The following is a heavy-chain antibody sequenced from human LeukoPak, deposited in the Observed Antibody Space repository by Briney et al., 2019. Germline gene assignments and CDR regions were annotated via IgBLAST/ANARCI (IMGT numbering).Heavy chain of an antibody. V-gene: IGHV4-34*01. CDR3: ATYYYGLFDI. Sequence: PSETLSLTCAVYGGSFSGYYWSWTRQPPGKGLEWIGEINHSESTNYNPSLKSRVTISVDTSKNQFSLKLSSVTAADTAVYYCATYYYGLFDIWGQGTMVTVSS. J-gene: IGHJ3*02. CDR2: INHSEST. CDR1: GGSFSGYY. D-gene: IGHD3-10*01.